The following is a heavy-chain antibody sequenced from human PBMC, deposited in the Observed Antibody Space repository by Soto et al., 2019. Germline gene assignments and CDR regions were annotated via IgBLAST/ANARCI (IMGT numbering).Heavy chain of an antibody. CDR3: ARHSGKYCSGGSCYRLYYYYYGMDV. J-gene: IGHJ6*02. Sequence: KPSETLSLTCAVSGYSISSGYYWGWIRQPPGKGLEWIGSIYHSGSTYYNPSLKSRVTISVDTSKNQFSLKLSSVTAADTAVYYCARHSGKYCSGGSCYRLYYYYYGMDVWGQGTTATVSS. CDR2: IYHSGST. CDR1: GYSISSGYY. V-gene: IGHV4-38-2*01. D-gene: IGHD2-15*01.